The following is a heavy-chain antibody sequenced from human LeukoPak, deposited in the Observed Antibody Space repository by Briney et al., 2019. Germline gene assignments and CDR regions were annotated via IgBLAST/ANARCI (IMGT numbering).Heavy chain of an antibody. CDR3: ARGGRLSMADN. D-gene: IGHD2-15*01. Sequence: PSETLSLTCTVSGGSISSGDYYWSWIRQPPGKGLEWIGYIYYSGSTYYNPSLKSRVTMSVDTSKNQFSLKLSSVTAADTAVYYCARGGRLSMADNWGQGTLVTVSS. J-gene: IGHJ4*02. CDR1: GGSISSGDYY. CDR2: IYYSGST. V-gene: IGHV4-30-4*01.